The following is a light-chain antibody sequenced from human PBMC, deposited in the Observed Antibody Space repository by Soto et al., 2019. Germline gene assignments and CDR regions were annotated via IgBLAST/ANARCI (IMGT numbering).Light chain of an antibody. CDR3: KQYNNWYS. CDR1: QSVRND. V-gene: IGKV3-15*01. Sequence: EIVMTQSPATLSVSPGERATISCRASQSVRNDLAWYQQKPGKPPKVLVHGASTTATGVPARFRGTGSGTEFTLTISSLQSEDSAIYYCKQYNNWYSFGQGTKLEIK. CDR2: GAS. J-gene: IGKJ2*03.